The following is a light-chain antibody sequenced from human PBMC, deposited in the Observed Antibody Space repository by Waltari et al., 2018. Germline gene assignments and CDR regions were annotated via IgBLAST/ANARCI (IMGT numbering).Light chain of an antibody. Sequence: EIVLTQSPGTLSLSPGERATLSCRASQSVRRILAWYQQKPGQAPRLLIYDASSRATGIPDRFSGSGFGTDFSLTISRLEPEDFAVYYCQKYGSLPATFGQGTKVEIK. J-gene: IGKJ1*01. CDR1: QSVRRI. CDR2: DAS. V-gene: IGKV3-20*01. CDR3: QKYGSLPAT.